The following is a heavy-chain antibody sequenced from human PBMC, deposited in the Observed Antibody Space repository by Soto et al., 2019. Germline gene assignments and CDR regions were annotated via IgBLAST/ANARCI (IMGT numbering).Heavy chain of an antibody. CDR3: STWGRSGSYTVFF. V-gene: IGHV1-8*01. J-gene: IGHJ4*02. D-gene: IGHD6-6*01. Sequence: QVQLVQSGAEVKKPGASVKVSCKASGYTFTDYDINWVRQAPGQGLEWVGRMNPNSGRTDYAQKFQARVTMTRDTSISTAYLELSSLGYDDTDVYYCSTWGRSGSYTVFFWGQGTLVTVSS. CDR2: MNPNSGRT. CDR1: GYTFTDYD.